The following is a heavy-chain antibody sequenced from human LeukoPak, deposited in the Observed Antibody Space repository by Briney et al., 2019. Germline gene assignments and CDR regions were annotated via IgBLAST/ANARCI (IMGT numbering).Heavy chain of an antibody. CDR2: IYYSGST. CDR3: ARIPAAWYYFDY. D-gene: IGHD2-2*01. Sequence: SETLSLTCTVSGGSISTSRYSWGWIRQPPGKGLEWIGSIYYSGSTYYNPSLKSRVTISVDTSKNQFSLKLSSVTAANTAVYYCARIPAAWYYFDYWGQGTLVTVSS. CDR1: GGSISTSRYS. J-gene: IGHJ4*02. V-gene: IGHV4-39*01.